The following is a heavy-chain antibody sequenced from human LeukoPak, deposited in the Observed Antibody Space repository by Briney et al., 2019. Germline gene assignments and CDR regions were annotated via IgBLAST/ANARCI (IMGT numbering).Heavy chain of an antibody. Sequence: GGSLRLSCAASGFTLSSYAMSWVRQAPGKGLEWVSAISGSGGSIYYADSVKGRFTISRDNSKNTLYLQMNSLRAEDTAVYYCAKGLGYCSSTSCPRGGFDPWGQGTLVTVSS. V-gene: IGHV3-23*01. CDR2: ISGSGGSI. D-gene: IGHD2-2*01. CDR3: AKGLGYCSSTSCPRGGFDP. CDR1: GFTLSSYA. J-gene: IGHJ5*02.